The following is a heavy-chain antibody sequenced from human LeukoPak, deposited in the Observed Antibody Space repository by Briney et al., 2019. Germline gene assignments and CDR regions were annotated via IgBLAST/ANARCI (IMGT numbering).Heavy chain of an antibody. CDR2: ISGSGGST. Sequence: GGSLRLSCAASGFTFSSYAMSWVRQAPGKGLEWVSAISGSGGSTYYADSVKGRFTISRDNSKNTLSLQMNSLRVEDTAVYYCACSGPYSNGGVMTDYWGQGTLVTVSS. J-gene: IGHJ4*02. CDR1: GFTFSSYA. D-gene: IGHD6-19*01. V-gene: IGHV3-23*01. CDR3: ACSGPYSNGGVMTDY.